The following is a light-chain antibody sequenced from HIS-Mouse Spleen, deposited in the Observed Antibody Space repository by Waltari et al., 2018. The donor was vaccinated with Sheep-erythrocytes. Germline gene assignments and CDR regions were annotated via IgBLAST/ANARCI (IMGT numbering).Light chain of an antibody. CDR2: EVS. CDR3: SSYAGSNNWV. V-gene: IGLV2-8*01. J-gene: IGLJ3*02. CDR1: SSDVGGDNY. Sequence: QSALTQPPSASGSPGQSVTISCTGTSSDVGGDNYVAWYQQHPGKAPKLMIYEVSKRPSGVPDRFSGSNSGNTASLTVSGLQAEDEADYYCSSYAGSNNWVFGGGTKLTVL.